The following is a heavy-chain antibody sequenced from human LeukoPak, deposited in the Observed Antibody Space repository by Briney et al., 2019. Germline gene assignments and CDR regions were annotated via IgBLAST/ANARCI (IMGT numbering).Heavy chain of an antibody. D-gene: IGHD6-25*01. CDR1: GYTFTGYY. CDR2: ISAYNGNT. CDR3: ARTSREQRRWFDP. Sequence: ASEKVSCKASGYTFTGYYMHWVRQAPGQGLEWMGWISAYNGNTNYAQKLQGRVTMTTDTSTSTAYMELRSLRSDDTAVYYCARTSREQRRWFDPWGQGTLVTVSS. V-gene: IGHV1-18*04. J-gene: IGHJ5*02.